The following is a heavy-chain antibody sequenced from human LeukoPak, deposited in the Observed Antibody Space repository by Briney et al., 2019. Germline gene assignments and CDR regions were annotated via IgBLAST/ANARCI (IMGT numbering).Heavy chain of an antibody. CDR1: GGAFSGYY. Sequence: SETLSLTCAVYGGAFSGYYWSWIRQPPGKGLEWIGEINHSGSTNYNPSLKSRVTISVDTSKSQFSLKLSSVTAADTAVYYCARGRSSSWYGGVYFDYWGQGTLVTVSS. D-gene: IGHD6-13*01. CDR3: ARGRSSSWYGGVYFDY. CDR2: INHSGST. V-gene: IGHV4-34*01. J-gene: IGHJ4*02.